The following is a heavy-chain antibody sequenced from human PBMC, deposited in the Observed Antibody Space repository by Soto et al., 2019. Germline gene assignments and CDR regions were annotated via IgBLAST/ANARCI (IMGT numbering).Heavy chain of an antibody. CDR2: IIPIFGTA. D-gene: IGHD6-6*01. CDR3: ARDTIAARPVDYYYGMDV. CDR1: GGTFSSYA. Sequence: GASVKVSCKASGGTFSSYAISWVRQAPGQGLEWMGGIIPIFGTANYAQKFQGRVTITADESTSTAYMELSSLRSEDTAVYYCARDTIAARPVDYYYGMDVWGQGXTVTVYS. J-gene: IGHJ6*02. V-gene: IGHV1-69*13.